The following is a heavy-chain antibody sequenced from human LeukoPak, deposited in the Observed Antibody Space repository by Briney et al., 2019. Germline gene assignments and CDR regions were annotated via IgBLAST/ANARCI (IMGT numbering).Heavy chain of an antibody. CDR2: ISYTGSA. CDR3: ARPLGYCSDSRCPQSWFDP. Sequence: SETLSLTCTVSGGYINSHYWGWIRQPPGKVLEYIGYISYTGSAIYGPSLESRVTISIDTSKKEFSLNLRSVNTADTAVYYCARPLGYCSDSRCPQSWFDPWGQGTLVTVSS. J-gene: IGHJ5*02. CDR1: GGYINSHY. V-gene: IGHV4-59*11. D-gene: IGHD2-15*01.